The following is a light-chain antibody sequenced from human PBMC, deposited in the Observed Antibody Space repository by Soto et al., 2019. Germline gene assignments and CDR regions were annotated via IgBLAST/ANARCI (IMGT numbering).Light chain of an antibody. CDR2: GAS. V-gene: IGKV3-20*01. Sequence: EIVLTQSPGTLSLSPGERATLSCRASQSVSSSYLAWYQQKPGQAPRLLIYGASSRATGIPDRFSGSGSGTDFTLTISRLEPEDFAVYYCQQYNNWAPFLTFGGGTKVEIK. CDR1: QSVSSSY. CDR3: QQYNNWAPFLT. J-gene: IGKJ4*01.